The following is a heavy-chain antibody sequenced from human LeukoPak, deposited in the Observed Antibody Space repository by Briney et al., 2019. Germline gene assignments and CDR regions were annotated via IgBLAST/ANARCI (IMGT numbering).Heavy chain of an antibody. CDR1: GFTVSSNS. D-gene: IGHD5-18*01. J-gene: IGHJ4*02. CDR3: ARDEIH. V-gene: IGHV3-66*01. Sequence: GGSLRLSCAASGFTVSSNSMSWVRQAPGKGLEWVSVIYSGGTTYYADSVKGRFTISKDNSKNTLYLQMNSLRAEDTAVYYCARDEIHWGQGTLVTVSS. CDR2: IYSGGTT.